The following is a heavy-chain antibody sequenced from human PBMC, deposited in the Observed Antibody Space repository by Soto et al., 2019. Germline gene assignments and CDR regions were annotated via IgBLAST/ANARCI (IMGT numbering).Heavy chain of an antibody. CDR1: GYTFTDLG. CDR3: AREYCTRSSCYGVDY. D-gene: IGHD2-2*01. CDR2: SSTYNGDT. Sequence: GASVKVSCKASGYTFTDLGISWVRQAPGQGLEWMGWSSTYNGDTRYAQKAQDRVTLTTDTSTSTAYMELRSLRSDDTAVYYCAREYCTRSSCYGVDYWGQGTLVTVSS. V-gene: IGHV1-18*01. J-gene: IGHJ4*02.